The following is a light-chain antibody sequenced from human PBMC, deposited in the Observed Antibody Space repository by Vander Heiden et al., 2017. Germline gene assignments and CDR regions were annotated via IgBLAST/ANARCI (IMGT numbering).Light chain of an antibody. V-gene: IGLV3-25*03. CDR2: KDT. CDR1: ALPRQY. Sequence: SYELTPPPSVSVSPGQTARITCSGDALPRQYAYWYQQKPGQAPLLIMYKDTERPSGIQERFSGSTSGTIVTLTISGVQAEDEADYYCQSAASSGTYARIFGGGTRLTVL. J-gene: IGLJ2*01. CDR3: QSAASSGTYARI.